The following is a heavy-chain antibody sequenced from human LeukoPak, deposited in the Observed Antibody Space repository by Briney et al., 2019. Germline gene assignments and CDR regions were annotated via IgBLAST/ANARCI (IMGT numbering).Heavy chain of an antibody. CDR1: GFTFSSYW. CDR2: INSDGSST. Sequence: GGSLRLSCAASGFTFSSYWMHWVRQAPGKGLVWVSRINSDGSSTSYADSVKGRFTISRDNAKNTLYLQMNSLRAEDTAVYYCARAPERYYYYYMDVWGQGTLVTVSS. D-gene: IGHD1-14*01. V-gene: IGHV3-74*01. J-gene: IGHJ6*03. CDR3: ARAPERYYYYYMDV.